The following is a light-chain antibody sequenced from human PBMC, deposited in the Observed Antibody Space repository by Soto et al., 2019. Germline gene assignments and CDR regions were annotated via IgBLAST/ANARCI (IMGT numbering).Light chain of an antibody. J-gene: IGKJ1*01. V-gene: IGKV3-20*01. Sequence: EMVLTQSPGTLSLSPGERVTLSCRASQSVSSRYLAWYQQKAGQAPRLLIFGASSRATCIPDRFSGSGSGTDFTLTITRLGPEDFAVYYCQHYGTSSWTFGQGTKVDIK. CDR3: QHYGTSSWT. CDR1: QSVSSRY. CDR2: GAS.